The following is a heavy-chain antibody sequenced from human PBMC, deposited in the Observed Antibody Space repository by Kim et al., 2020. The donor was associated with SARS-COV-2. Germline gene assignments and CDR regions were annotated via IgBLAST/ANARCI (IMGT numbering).Heavy chain of an antibody. CDR1: GGTFSSYA. D-gene: IGHD3-3*01. CDR2: IIPIFGTA. Sequence: SVKVSCKASGGTFSSYAISWVRQAPGQGLEWMGGIIPIFGTANYAQKFQGRVTITADESTSTAYMELSSLRSEDTAVYYCAREMKPYYDFWSGYYGLYYYYGMDVWGQGTTVTVSS. CDR3: AREMKPYYDFWSGYYGLYYYYGMDV. J-gene: IGHJ6*02. V-gene: IGHV1-69*13.